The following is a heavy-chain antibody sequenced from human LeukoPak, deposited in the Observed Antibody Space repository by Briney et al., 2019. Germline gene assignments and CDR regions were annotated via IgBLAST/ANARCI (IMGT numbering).Heavy chain of an antibody. D-gene: IGHD6-19*01. Sequence: ASVKVSCKASGYTFTSYYMHWVRQAPGQGLEWMGWMNPNSGNTGYAQKFQGRVTMTRNTSISTAYMELSSLRSEDTAVYYCARGLRRGYSSGWSPAAYWGQGTLVTVSS. CDR2: MNPNSGNT. CDR3: ARGLRRGYSSGWSPAAY. V-gene: IGHV1-8*02. J-gene: IGHJ4*02. CDR1: GYTFTSYY.